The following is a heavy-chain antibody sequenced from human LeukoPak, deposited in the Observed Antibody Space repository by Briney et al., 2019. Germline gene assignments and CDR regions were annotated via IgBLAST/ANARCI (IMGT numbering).Heavy chain of an antibody. CDR2: INTAGSGT. Sequence: GGSLRLSCAASGFTFSSYSMNWVRQAPGKGLEWVSRINTAGSGTDYADSVKGRFAISRDNAKNTVYLHMSGLEVDDTAVYYCLRGGGGSSYGQFKYWGQGTLVTVSS. V-gene: IGHV3-74*01. CDR1: GFTFSSYS. CDR3: LRGGGGSSYGQFKY. D-gene: IGHD5-18*01. J-gene: IGHJ1*01.